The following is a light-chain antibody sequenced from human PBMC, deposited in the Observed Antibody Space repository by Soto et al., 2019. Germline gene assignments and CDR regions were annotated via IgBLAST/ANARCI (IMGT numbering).Light chain of an antibody. CDR3: AAWDGSLNKVL. J-gene: IGLJ2*01. CDR1: GSSIGTNT. CDR2: GDN. Sequence: QSVLTQPPSASGTPGQRVTISCSGSGSSIGTNTVNWYRQLPGTAPKLLIYGDNQRPSGVPDRFSASKSGTSASLAISGLQSEDEADYYCAAWDGSLNKVLFGGGTKVTGL. V-gene: IGLV1-44*01.